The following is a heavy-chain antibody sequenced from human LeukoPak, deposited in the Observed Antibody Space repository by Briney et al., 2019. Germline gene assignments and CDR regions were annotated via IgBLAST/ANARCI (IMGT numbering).Heavy chain of an antibody. V-gene: IGHV1-2*02. J-gene: IGHJ6*03. CDR3: ARDSSTWYSDYYYYMDV. D-gene: IGHD2/OR15-2a*01. CDR1: GYTFTGYY. CDR2: INSNSGGT. Sequence: ASVKVSCKASGYTFTGYYMHWVRQAPGQGLEWMGWINSNSGGTNYAQKFQGRVTMTGDTSTSTAYMELSSLRSDDTARYFCARDSSTWYSDYYYYMDVWGKGTTVTVSS.